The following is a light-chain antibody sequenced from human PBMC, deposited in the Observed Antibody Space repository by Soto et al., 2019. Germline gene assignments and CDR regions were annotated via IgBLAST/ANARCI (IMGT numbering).Light chain of an antibody. V-gene: IGKV3-11*01. CDR1: QSVRSS. J-gene: IGKJ3*01. CDR3: QQRSNWPPGFT. CDR2: DAS. Sequence: EIVLTQSPATLSLSPGERATLSCRASQSVRSSLAWYQQKPGRTPRLLLYDASNRATGIPARFSGSGSGTDFTLTISSLEPEDFAVYYCQQRSNWPPGFTFGPGTKVDIK.